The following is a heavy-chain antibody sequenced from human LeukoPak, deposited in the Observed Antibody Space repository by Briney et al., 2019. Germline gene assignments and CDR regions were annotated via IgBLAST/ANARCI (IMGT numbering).Heavy chain of an antibody. D-gene: IGHD3-10*01. J-gene: IGHJ4*02. CDR3: VKVYGSGSSFGRHFDY. Sequence: GGSLRLSCSASGFTFSSYAMHWVRQAPGKGLEYVSAISSNGGSTYYADSVKGRFTISRDNSKNTLYLQMSSLRAEGTAVYYCVKVYGSGSSFGRHFDYWGQGTLVTVSS. CDR2: ISSNGGST. V-gene: IGHV3-64D*09. CDR1: GFTFSSYA.